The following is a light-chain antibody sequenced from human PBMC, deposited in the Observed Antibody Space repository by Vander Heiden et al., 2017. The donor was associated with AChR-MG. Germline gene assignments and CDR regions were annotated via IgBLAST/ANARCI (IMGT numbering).Light chain of an antibody. V-gene: IGLV1-40*01. J-gene: IGLJ3*02. Sequence: QSLLTQPPSVSGAPGQRVTISCTGTSSNLGAGFDAHWYQQFPETAPQVLIFGNNGRPSGVPDRFSASKSGTSASLAITGLQPEDEANYYCQSYDNSLRGVVFGGGTKLTVL. CDR1: SSNLGAGFD. CDR2: GNN. CDR3: QSYDNSLRGVV.